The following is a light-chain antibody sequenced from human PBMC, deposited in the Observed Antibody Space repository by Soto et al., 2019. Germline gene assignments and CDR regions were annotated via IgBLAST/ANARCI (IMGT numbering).Light chain of an antibody. J-gene: IGKJ4*01. Sequence: DIQITQSPSSLSVSVGDRVTITGRASQTIYSYLAWYQHAPGRAPKLLIYRASTLEGGVPSRFSGSGSGTDFTLTISSLQPEDFATYYCQHCYTHPLAFGGGTKV. CDR1: QTIYSY. CDR2: RAS. V-gene: IGKV1-39*01. CDR3: QHCYTHPLA.